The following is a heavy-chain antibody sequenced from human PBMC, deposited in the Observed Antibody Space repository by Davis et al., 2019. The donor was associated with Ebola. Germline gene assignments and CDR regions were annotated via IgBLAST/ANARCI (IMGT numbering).Heavy chain of an antibody. CDR1: GYTASRDW. CDR2: IGVSGGTT. CDR3: ARDPGYCSGGSCSNWFDP. D-gene: IGHD2-15*01. V-gene: IGHV3-23*01. J-gene: IGHJ5*02. Sequence: PGGFLRPSFPPPGYTASRDWRSCVRQAPGRGLEWVSGIGVSGGTTYADSVKGRFTISRDNAKNSLYLQMNSLRDEDTAVYYCARDPGYCSGGSCSNWFDPWGQGTLVTVSS.